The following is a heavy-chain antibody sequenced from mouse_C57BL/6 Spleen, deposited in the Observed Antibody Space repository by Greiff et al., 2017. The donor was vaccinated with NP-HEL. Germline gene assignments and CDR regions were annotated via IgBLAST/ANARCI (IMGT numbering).Heavy chain of an antibody. CDR1: GYTFTSYW. Sequence: QVQLQQPGTELVKPGASVKLSCKASGYTFTSYWMHWVKQRPGQGLEWIGNINPSNGGTNYNEKFKSKATLTADKSSSTAYMQLSSLTSEDSAVYYCASITTVVDWYFGVWGTGTTVTVSS. CDR3: ASITTVVDWYFGV. V-gene: IGHV1-53*01. J-gene: IGHJ1*03. D-gene: IGHD1-1*01. CDR2: INPSNGGT.